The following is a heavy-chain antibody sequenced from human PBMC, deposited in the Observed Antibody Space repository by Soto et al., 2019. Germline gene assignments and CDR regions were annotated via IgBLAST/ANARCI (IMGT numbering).Heavy chain of an antibody. J-gene: IGHJ6*02. CDR1: GYSFTSYW. D-gene: IGHD2-2*01. V-gene: IGHV5-51*01. CDR3: ARHYCSSTSCYPVYYNYYGMDV. CDR2: IYPGDSDT. Sequence: PGESLKISCKGSGYSFTSYWIGWVRQMPGKGLEWMGIIYPGDSDTRYSPSFQGQVTISADKSISTAYLQWSSLKASDTAMYYCARHYCSSTSCYPVYYNYYGMDVWGQGTTGTVYS.